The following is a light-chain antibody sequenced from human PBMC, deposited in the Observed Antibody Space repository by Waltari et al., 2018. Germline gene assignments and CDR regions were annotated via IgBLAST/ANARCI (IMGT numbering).Light chain of an antibody. CDR1: QSVSTY. CDR3: QKYGTLPAT. Sequence: EIVLTQSPGTLSLSPGQRATLSCRASQSVSTYLAWYPQKPGQAPRLLIYDASTRATGIPDRFSGSGSGTDFSLTISRLESEDFAVYYCQKYGTLPATFGQGTKVEI. CDR2: DAS. J-gene: IGKJ1*01. V-gene: IGKV3-20*01.